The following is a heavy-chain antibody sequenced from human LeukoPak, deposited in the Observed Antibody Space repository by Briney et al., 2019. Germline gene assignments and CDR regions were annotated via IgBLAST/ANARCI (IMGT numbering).Heavy chain of an antibody. J-gene: IGHJ4*02. Sequence: SPSETLSLTCTVSGGSISSGGYYWSWIRQPPGKGLEWIGEINHSGSTNYNPSLKSRVTISVDTSKNQFSLKLSSVTAADTAVYYCARGGSGYATKLFDYWGQGTLVTVSS. CDR1: GGSISSGGYY. V-gene: IGHV4-30-2*01. D-gene: IGHD5-12*01. CDR2: INHSGST. CDR3: ARGGSGYATKLFDY.